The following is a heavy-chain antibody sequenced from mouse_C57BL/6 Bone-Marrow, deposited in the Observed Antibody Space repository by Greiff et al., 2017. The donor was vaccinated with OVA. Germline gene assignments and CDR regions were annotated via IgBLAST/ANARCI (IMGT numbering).Heavy chain of an antibody. J-gene: IGHJ1*03. Sequence: VKLQQPGTELVKPGASVKLSCKASGYTFTSYWMHWVKQRPGQGLEWIGNINPSNGGTNYNEKFKSKATLTVDKSSSTAYMQLSSLTSEDSAVYYCARSYGRLRRYFDVWGTGTTVTVYS. V-gene: IGHV1-53*01. CDR2: INPSNGGT. CDR3: ARSYGRLRRYFDV. CDR1: GYTFTSYW. D-gene: IGHD2-4*01.